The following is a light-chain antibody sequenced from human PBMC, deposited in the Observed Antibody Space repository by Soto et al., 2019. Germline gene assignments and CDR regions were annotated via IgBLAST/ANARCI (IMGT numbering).Light chain of an antibody. Sequence: QSVLTRVAYVSSSRGQSITIICTGTSSDVGGYNYVSWYQQHPGKAPKLMIYDVSNRPSGVSNRFSGSKSGNTASLTISGLQAEDEADYYCSSYTSSSTLEVFGIGTKVTVL. V-gene: IGLV2-14*01. J-gene: IGLJ1*01. CDR2: DVS. CDR1: SSDVGGYNY. CDR3: SSYTSSSTLEV.